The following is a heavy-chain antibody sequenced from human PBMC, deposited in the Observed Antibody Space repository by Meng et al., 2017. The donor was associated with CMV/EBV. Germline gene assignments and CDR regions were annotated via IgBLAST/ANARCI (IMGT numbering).Heavy chain of an antibody. V-gene: IGHV4-59*01. Sequence: GSLRPSCTVSGGSISSYYWSWIRQPPGKGLEWIGYIYYSGSTNYNPSLKSRVTISVDTSKNQFSLKLSSVTAADTAVYYCARDPRMVGAPYGMDVWGQGTTVTVSS. J-gene: IGHJ6*02. D-gene: IGHD1-26*01. CDR3: ARDPRMVGAPYGMDV. CDR2: IYYSGST. CDR1: GGSISSYY.